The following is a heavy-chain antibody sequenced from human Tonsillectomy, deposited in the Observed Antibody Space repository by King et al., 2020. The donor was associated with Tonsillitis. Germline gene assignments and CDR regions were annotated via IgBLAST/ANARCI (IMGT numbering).Heavy chain of an antibody. Sequence: DVQLVESGGGLVQPGGSLRLSCAASGFTFSSYWMNWVRQAPGKGLEWVANIKQDGSEKYYVDSVKGRFTISRDNAKNSLYLQMNSLRAEDTAVYYCARGPEHQLPNNWFDPWGQRTLVTVSS. J-gene: IGHJ5*02. CDR3: ARGPEHQLPNNWFDP. CDR1: GFTFSSYW. V-gene: IGHV3-7*01. CDR2: IKQDGSEK. D-gene: IGHD2-2*01.